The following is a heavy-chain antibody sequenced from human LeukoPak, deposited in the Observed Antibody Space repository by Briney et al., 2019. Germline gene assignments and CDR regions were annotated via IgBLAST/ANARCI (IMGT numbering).Heavy chain of an antibody. J-gene: IGHJ5*02. CDR1: GYTFTSYD. D-gene: IGHD6-13*01. CDR2: MNPNSGNT. V-gene: IGHV1-8*03. CDR3: ARGTGSSWYGWFDP. Sequence: ASVKVSCKASGYTFTSYDINWVRQATGQGLEWMGWMNPNSGNTGYAQKFQGRVTITRNTSISTAYMELSSLRSEDTAVYYCARGTGSSWYGWFDPWGQGTLVTVSS.